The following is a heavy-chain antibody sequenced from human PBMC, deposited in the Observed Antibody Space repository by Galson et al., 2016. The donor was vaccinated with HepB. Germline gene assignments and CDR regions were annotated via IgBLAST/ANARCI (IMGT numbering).Heavy chain of an antibody. J-gene: IGHJ4*02. Sequence: LRLSCAASGFTFSTYSMTWVRQAPGKGLEWVSYISSGGSTILYADSVKGRFTISRDNAKNSVFLQMNSLTDEDTGVYYCARELPLLGYCSGGSCYSFDFWGQGTLVTVSS. CDR1: GFTFSTYS. CDR3: ARELPLLGYCSGGSCYSFDF. CDR2: ISSGGSTI. V-gene: IGHV3-48*02. D-gene: IGHD2-15*01.